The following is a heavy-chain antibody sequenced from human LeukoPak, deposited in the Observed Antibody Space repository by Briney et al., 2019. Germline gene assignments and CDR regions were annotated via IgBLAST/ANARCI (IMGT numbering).Heavy chain of an antibody. V-gene: IGHV4-31*03. CDR1: GGSVSSGDYY. J-gene: IGHJ4*02. CDR3: ARDVRLPRYFDY. CDR2: IYYSGST. Sequence: SETLSLTCTVSGGSVSSGDYYWTWVRQHPGKGLEWIGYIYYSGSTYYNPSLQSRVIISVDTSKNQFSLELNSVTAADTAVYYCARDVRLPRYFDYWGQGTLVTVSS.